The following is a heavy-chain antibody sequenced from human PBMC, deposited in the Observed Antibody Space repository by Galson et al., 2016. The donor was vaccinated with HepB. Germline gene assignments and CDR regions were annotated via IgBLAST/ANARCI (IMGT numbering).Heavy chain of an antibody. CDR3: TRYYDILTGYYASDY. J-gene: IGHJ4*02. V-gene: IGHV3-74*01. CDR2: IHSDGSTT. Sequence: SLRLSCAASGFTFSSSWLKWVRQAPGKGLGWVSRIHSDGSTTSYADAVKGRFTIARDNAKNTLYLQMNSLRAEDTAVYYCTRYYDILTGYYASDYWGQGTLVTVSS. CDR1: GFTFSSSW. D-gene: IGHD3-9*01.